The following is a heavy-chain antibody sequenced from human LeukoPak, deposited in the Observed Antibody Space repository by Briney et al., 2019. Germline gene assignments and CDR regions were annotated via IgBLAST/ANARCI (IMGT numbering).Heavy chain of an antibody. CDR1: GGSISSYY. V-gene: IGHV4-59*01. Sequence: DPSETLSLTCTVSGGSISSYYWSWIRQPPGKGLEWIGYIYYSGSTNYNPSLKSRVTISVDTSKNQFSLKLSSVTAADTAVYYCARDGRDYCTNGVCYSGWFDPWGQGTLVTVSS. CDR3: ARDGRDYCTNGVCYSGWFDP. CDR2: IYYSGST. D-gene: IGHD2-8*01. J-gene: IGHJ5*02.